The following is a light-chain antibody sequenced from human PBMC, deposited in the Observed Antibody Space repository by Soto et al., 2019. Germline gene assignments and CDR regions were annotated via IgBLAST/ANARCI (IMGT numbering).Light chain of an antibody. CDR2: KAS. CDR1: QSITTW. CDR3: QHYNSYSEA. V-gene: IGKV1-5*03. Sequence: DIPMTKSPSTVSAYVGHSVNITCRASQSITTWLAWYQQRPGKAPKLLIYKASTLKSGVPSRFSGSGSGTEFTLTISSLHPDDFATYYCQHYNSYSEAFGQGTKVDIK. J-gene: IGKJ1*01.